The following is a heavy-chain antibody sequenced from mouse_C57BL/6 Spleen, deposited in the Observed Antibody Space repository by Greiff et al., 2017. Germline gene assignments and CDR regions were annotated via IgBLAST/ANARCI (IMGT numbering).Heavy chain of an antibody. D-gene: IGHD1-1*01. CDR3: ARHQGCSSHWDFDV. CDR1: GFSFSSYG. Sequence: EVQGVESGGDLVKPGGSLKLSCAASGFSFSSYGMSWVRQTPDKRLEWVATISSGSSYTYYPDSVKGRFTIYRYNANNTLYLQMSSLESEDTAMYYCARHQGCSSHWDFDVWGTGTTVTVSS. J-gene: IGHJ1*03. V-gene: IGHV5-6*01. CDR2: ISSGSSYT.